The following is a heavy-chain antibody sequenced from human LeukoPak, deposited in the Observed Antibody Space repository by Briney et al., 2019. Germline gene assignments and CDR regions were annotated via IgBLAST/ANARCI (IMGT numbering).Heavy chain of an antibody. J-gene: IGHJ3*02. CDR3: AKDPVNWGQDSGTFDI. V-gene: IGHV3-23*01. D-gene: IGHD3-16*01. CDR1: GGSFSGYY. Sequence: ETLSLTCAVYGGSFSGYYWSWIRQAPGKGLEWVSSMSGSGGSTDYADSVKGRFTISRDNSKNTLYLQMNTLRVEDTAVYYCAKDPVNWGQDSGTFDIWGQGTMVTVSS. CDR2: MSGSGGST.